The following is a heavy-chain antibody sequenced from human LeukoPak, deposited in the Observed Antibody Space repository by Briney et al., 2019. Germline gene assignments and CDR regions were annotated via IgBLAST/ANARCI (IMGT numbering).Heavy chain of an antibody. Sequence: MNGVXXXPGXGLEWVSSISSSSSYIYYADSVKGRFTISRDNAKNSLYLQMNSLRAEDTAVYYCARDKSVDYWGQGTLVTVSS. V-gene: IGHV3-21*01. CDR3: ARDKSVDY. J-gene: IGHJ4*02. CDR2: ISSSSSYI.